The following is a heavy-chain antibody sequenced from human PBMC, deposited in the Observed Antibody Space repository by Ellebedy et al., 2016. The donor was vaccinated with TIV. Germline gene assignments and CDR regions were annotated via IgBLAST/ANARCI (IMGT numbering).Heavy chain of an antibody. CDR3: VRKTPVGVTAIGAFDV. CDR1: GFSLTPSGMC. V-gene: IGHV2-70*01. J-gene: IGHJ3*01. D-gene: IGHD1-26*01. CDR2: IDWNDDK. Sequence: SGPTLVKPTQTLTLTCTFSGFSLTPSGMCVTWIRQPPGKALEWLALIDWNDDKYYSTSLKTRLTISKDTSKNQVVLTMTNMDPVDTATYYCVRKTPVGVTAIGAFDVWGQGTWVTVSS.